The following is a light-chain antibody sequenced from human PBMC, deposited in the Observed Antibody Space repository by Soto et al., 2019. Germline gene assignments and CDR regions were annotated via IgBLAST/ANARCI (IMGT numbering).Light chain of an antibody. CDR2: GAS. Sequence: VMTQSPATLSLFPGERATLSCRASQSVSNNLAWYQQKSGQSPRLLIYGASNRATGIPDRFSGSGSGTDFTLTISRLEPEDFAVYYCQQYGSSGTFGQGTKVDIK. V-gene: IGKV3-20*01. CDR1: QSVSNN. CDR3: QQYGSSGT. J-gene: IGKJ1*01.